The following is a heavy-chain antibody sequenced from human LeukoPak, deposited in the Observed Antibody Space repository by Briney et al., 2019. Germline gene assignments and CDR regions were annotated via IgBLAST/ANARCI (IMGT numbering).Heavy chain of an antibody. J-gene: IGHJ5*02. CDR2: IYSTGTT. Sequence: GGSLRLSCAVSGLAVRSNYVSWVRQAPGKGPEWVAVIYSTGTTFYADSVKGRFTISRDNSKNTVYLQMNSLRPEDTAIYYCARDRGPGWFDPWGQGTLVTVSS. CDR3: ARDRGPGWFDP. D-gene: IGHD3-10*01. CDR1: GLAVRSNY. V-gene: IGHV3-53*05.